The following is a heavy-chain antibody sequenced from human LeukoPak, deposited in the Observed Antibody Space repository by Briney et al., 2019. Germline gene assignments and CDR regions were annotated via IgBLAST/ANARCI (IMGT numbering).Heavy chain of an antibody. CDR3: GSGIAATFELYSDY. CDR2: ISCYNGNT. Sequence: ASVKVSCKASGYTFTKYGITWVRQAPGQGLGWMGWISCYNGNTNYAQKLQGRVTMTTDTSTSTAYMELRSLRSDDTALYYCGSGIAATFELYSDYWGQGTLVTVSS. CDR1: GYTFTKYG. V-gene: IGHV1-18*01. D-gene: IGHD2-15*01. J-gene: IGHJ4*02.